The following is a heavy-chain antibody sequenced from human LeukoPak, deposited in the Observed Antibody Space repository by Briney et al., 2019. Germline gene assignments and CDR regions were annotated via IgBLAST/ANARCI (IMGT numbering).Heavy chain of an antibody. CDR3: ARARYSSSWYCDY. V-gene: IGHV4-61*01. D-gene: IGHD6-13*01. CDR2: IYYSGST. Sequence: SETLSLTCTVSGYSISSGYYWGWVRQPPGKGLEWIGYIYYSGSTNYNPSLKSRVTISVDTSKNQFSLKLSSVTAADTAVYYCARARYSSSWYCDYWGQGTLVTVSS. J-gene: IGHJ4*02. CDR1: GYSISSGYY.